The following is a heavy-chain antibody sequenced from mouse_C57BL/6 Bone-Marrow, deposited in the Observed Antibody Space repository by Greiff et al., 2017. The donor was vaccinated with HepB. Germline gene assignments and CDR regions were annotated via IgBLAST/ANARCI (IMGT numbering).Heavy chain of an antibody. D-gene: IGHD1-1*01. CDR3: ERYYYGSSHYFDY. CDR2: IDPSDSYT. CDR1: GYTFTSYW. J-gene: IGHJ2*01. V-gene: IGHV1-50*01. Sequence: VQLQQPGAELVKPGASVKLSCKASGYTFTSYWMQWVKQRPGQGLEWIGEIDPSDSYTNYNQKFKGKATLTVDTSSSTAYMQLSSLTSEDSAVYYCERYYYGSSHYFDYWGQGTTLTVSS.